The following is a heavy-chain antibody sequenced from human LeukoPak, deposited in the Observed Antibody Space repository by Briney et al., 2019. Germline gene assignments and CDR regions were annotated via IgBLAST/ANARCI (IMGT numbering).Heavy chain of an antibody. Sequence: PGGSLRLSCAASGFTFSSYAMSWVRQAPGKGLEWVSAISGSGGSTYYADSVKGRFTISRGNSKNTLYLQMNSLRAEDTAVYYCAKPRYSSSSYNWFDPWGQGTLVTVSS. D-gene: IGHD6-13*01. J-gene: IGHJ5*02. V-gene: IGHV3-23*01. CDR1: GFTFSSYA. CDR2: ISGSGGST. CDR3: AKPRYSSSSYNWFDP.